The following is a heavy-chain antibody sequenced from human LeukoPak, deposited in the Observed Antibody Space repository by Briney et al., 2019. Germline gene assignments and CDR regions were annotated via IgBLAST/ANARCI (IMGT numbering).Heavy chain of an antibody. CDR1: GGSISGYY. CDR3: ASRPTTWGFFDS. CDR2: IYYSGST. J-gene: IGHJ4*02. Sequence: SETLSLTCSVSGGSISGYYWSWIRQPPGQGLEWIGYIYYSGSTNYNPSLKSRVIISRDTSKSQFSLNLSSVTAADTAVYFCASRPTTWGFFDSWGQGTLVTVSS. D-gene: IGHD4-17*01. V-gene: IGHV4-59*08.